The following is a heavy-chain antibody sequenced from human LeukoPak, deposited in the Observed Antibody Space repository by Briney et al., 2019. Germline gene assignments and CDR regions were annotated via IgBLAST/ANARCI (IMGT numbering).Heavy chain of an antibody. CDR2: IYYSGST. CDR3: ARGGDGYNCDY. V-gene: IGHV4-31*03. Sequence: SQTLSLTCTVSGGSISSGGYYWSWIRQHPGKGLEWIGYIYYSGSTYYNPSLKTRVTLSVDKSKNQFSLKLSSVTAADTAVYYCARGGDGYNCDYWGQGTLVTVSS. D-gene: IGHD5-24*01. CDR1: GGSISSGGYY. J-gene: IGHJ4*02.